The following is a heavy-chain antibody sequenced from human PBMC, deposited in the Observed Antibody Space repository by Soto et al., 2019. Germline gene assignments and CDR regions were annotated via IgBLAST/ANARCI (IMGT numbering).Heavy chain of an antibody. CDR1: GGSISSSNW. V-gene: IGHV4-4*02. J-gene: IGHJ6*02. D-gene: IGHD6-19*01. CDR2: IYHSGRT. Sequence: QVQLQESGPGLVKPSGTLSLTCAVSGGSISSSNWWSWVRQPPGKGLEWIGEIYHSGRTNYNPSLKSRVTISVDKSKNQFSLKLSSVTAADTAVYYCARVYSSGWYVPRSSSPYYYGMDVWGQGTTVTVSS. CDR3: ARVYSSGWYVPRSSSPYYYGMDV.